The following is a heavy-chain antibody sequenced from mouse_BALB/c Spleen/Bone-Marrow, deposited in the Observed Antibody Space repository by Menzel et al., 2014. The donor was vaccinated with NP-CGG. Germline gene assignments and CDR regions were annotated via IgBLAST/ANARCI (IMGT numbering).Heavy chain of an antibody. CDR3: SRARGYAMDY. Sequence: VQLQQSGPELVKPGAPVKVSCQASSYSFTDYNIYWVKQSHGKSLEWIGYIDPYNGATNYNQKFKGQATLTVDKSSSTSCMHLNSLASADSAVYYCSRARGYAMDYWGQGTSVTVSS. CDR1: SYSFTDYN. J-gene: IGHJ4*01. CDR2: IDPYNGAT. V-gene: IGHV1S135*01.